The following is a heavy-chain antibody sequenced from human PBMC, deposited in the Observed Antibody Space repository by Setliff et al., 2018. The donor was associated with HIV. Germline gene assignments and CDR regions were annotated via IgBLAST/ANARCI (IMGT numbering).Heavy chain of an antibody. CDR1: GGSFSGYY. D-gene: IGHD2-2*01. V-gene: IGHV4-34*01. CDR3: ARDRMPMASWVPDK. CDR2: INHSGST. Sequence: PSETLSLTCAVYGGSFSGYYWSWIRQPPGKGLEWIGEINHSGSTYYNPSLKSRVTISVDTSENQFSLKLSSVTAADTAVYYCARDRMPMASWVPDKWGQGTLVTVSS. J-gene: IGHJ4*02.